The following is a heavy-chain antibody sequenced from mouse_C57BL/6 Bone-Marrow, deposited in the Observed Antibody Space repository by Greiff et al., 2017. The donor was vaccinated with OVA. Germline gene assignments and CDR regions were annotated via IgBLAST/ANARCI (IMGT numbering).Heavy chain of an antibody. CDR1: GYTFTSYW. D-gene: IGHD2-2*01. CDR2: IDPCDSYT. V-gene: IGHV1-69*01. J-gene: IGHJ3*01. CDR3: ARRGIYYGYAWFAD. Sequence: QVQLQQPGAELVMPGASVKLSCKASGYTFTSYWMHWVKQRPGQGLEWIGEIDPCDSYTNYNQKFKGKSTLTVDKSSSTAYMQLSSLTSEDSAVYYCARRGIYYGYAWFADWGQGTLVTVSA.